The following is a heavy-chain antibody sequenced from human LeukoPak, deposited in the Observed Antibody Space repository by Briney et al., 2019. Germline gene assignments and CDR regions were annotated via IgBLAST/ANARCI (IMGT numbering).Heavy chain of an antibody. J-gene: IGHJ5*02. CDR1: GFTFSLYI. CDR3: AKALAEAASGWGFDP. CDR2: ITSSSSTT. Sequence: GGSLRLSCAASGFTFSLYIMNWVRQAPGKGLEWVSYITSSSSTTYYADSVKGRFTISRDNSKNTLYLQMNSLRAEDTAVYYCAKALAEAASGWGFDPWGQGTLVTVSS. D-gene: IGHD6-13*01. V-gene: IGHV3-48*01.